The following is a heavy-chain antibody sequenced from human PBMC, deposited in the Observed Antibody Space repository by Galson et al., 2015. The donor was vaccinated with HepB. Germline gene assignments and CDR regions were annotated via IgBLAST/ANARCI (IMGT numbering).Heavy chain of an antibody. CDR2: IYPGDSDT. CDR3: ARLSPIVVVIAGGAFDI. J-gene: IGHJ3*02. CDR1: GYSFISYW. V-gene: IGHV5-51*03. D-gene: IGHD3-22*01. Sequence: QSGGEVKKPGESLTISCKGSGYSFISYWIGWVRQMPGKGLEWMGIIYPGDSDTRYSPSFQGQVTISADKSISTAYLQWSSLKASDTAMYYCARLSPIVVVIAGGAFDIWVQGTMVTVSS.